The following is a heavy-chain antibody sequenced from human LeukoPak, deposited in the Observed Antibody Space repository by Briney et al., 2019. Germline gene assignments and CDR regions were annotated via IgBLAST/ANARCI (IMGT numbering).Heavy chain of an antibody. Sequence: PGGSLTLSCAASGFTFSDYYMSWIRQAAGKGLEWVSYISSSGSTIYYADSVKGRFTISRDNAKNSLYLQMNSLRAEDTAVYYCARVVVVGDISEYYMDVWGKGTTVTVSS. CDR1: GFTFSDYY. J-gene: IGHJ6*03. CDR2: ISSSGSTI. V-gene: IGHV3-11*04. D-gene: IGHD1-26*01. CDR3: ARVVVVGDISEYYMDV.